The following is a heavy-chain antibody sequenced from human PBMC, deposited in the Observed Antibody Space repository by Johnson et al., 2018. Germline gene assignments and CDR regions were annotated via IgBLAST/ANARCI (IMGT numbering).Heavy chain of an antibody. V-gene: IGHV3-30-3*02. Sequence: QVQLVESGGGVVQPGRSLRLSCAASGFTFSSYAMHWVRQAPGKGLEWVAVISYDGSNKYYADSVKGRFTISRDNSKNTLYLQMNSLRAEDTAVDYCAKSMIVVVNDAFDIWGQGTMVTVSS. CDR2: ISYDGSNK. CDR3: AKSMIVVVNDAFDI. D-gene: IGHD3-22*01. J-gene: IGHJ3*02. CDR1: GFTFSSYA.